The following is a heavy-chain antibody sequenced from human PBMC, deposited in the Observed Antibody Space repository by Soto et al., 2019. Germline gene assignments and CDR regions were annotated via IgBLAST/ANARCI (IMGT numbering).Heavy chain of an antibody. Sequence: GRSRRPSCGASGCTFISYSMNWVRQAPRNGLEWVSSISSSSSYIYYADSVKGRFTISRDNAKNSLYLQMNSLRAEDTAVYYCARDQPGYSYGYGLGYWGERTLVTVSS. CDR2: ISSSSSYI. D-gene: IGHD5-18*01. V-gene: IGHV3-21*01. CDR1: GCTFISYS. J-gene: IGHJ4*02. CDR3: ARDQPGYSYGYGLGY.